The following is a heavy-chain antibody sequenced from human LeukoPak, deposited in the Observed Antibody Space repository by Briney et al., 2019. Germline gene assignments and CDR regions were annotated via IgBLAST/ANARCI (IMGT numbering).Heavy chain of an antibody. CDR2: VNSNDRP. D-gene: IGHD2-15*01. CDR1: GFNFSNYA. J-gene: IGHJ4*02. V-gene: IGHV3-23*01. CDR3: AKARAAVVEAAINY. Sequence: GGFLRLSCAASGFNFSNYAMTWVRQAPGKGLEWVSTVNSNDRPYYADSVKGRFTISRDNSKNTLYLQMNTLRVEDTALYYCAKARAAVVEAAINYWGLGILVTVSP.